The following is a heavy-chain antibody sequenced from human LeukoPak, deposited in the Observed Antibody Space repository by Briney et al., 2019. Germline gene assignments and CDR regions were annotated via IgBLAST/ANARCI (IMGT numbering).Heavy chain of an antibody. Sequence: GGSLRLSCAASGFTFNNYAMSWVRQAPGKGLEWVSAISGSGGSTYYADSVKGRFTISRDNSKNTLYLQMDSLRVEDTAVYYCARDSSGYYPRPYWGQGTLVTVSS. CDR3: ARDSSGYYPRPY. CDR2: ISGSGGST. D-gene: IGHD3-22*01. V-gene: IGHV3-23*01. J-gene: IGHJ4*02. CDR1: GFTFNNYA.